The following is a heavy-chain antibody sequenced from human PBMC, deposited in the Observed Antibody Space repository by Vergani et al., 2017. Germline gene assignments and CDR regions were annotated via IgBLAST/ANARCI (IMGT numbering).Heavy chain of an antibody. J-gene: IGHJ4*02. D-gene: IGHD3-10*01. CDR2: ISGSGGST. V-gene: IGHV3-23*01. Sequence: EVQLLESGGDLVQPGGSLRLSCAASGFTFNHYAMNWVRQAPGKGLEWVSGISGSGGSTYYAGSVKGRFTISRDNSESTVSLQMSRLRADDTAVYYCGRYLGGIGGYYIDHWGQGTPVTVSS. CDR3: GRYLGGIGGYYIDH. CDR1: GFTFNHYA.